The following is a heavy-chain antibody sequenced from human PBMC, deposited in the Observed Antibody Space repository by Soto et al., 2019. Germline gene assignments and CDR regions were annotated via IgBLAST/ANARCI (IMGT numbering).Heavy chain of an antibody. Sequence: SLRLSCTASGFTFGDYAMSWVRQAPGKGLEWVGFIRSKAYGGTTEYAASVKGRFTISRDDPKSIAYLQMNSLKTEDTAVYYCTTSRIAVAGRPPFDYWGQGTLVTVSS. CDR1: GFTFGDYA. D-gene: IGHD6-19*01. V-gene: IGHV3-49*04. J-gene: IGHJ4*02. CDR2: IRSKAYGGTT. CDR3: TTSRIAVAGRPPFDY.